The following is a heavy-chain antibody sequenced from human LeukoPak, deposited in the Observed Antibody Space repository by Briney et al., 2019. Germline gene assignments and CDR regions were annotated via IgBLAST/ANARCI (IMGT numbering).Heavy chain of an antibody. Sequence: PSETLSLTCTVSGGSISSYYWSWIRQPPGKGLEWIGYIYYSGRTNYNPSLKSRVTISVDTSKNQFSLKVTSVTAADTAVYYCARERAGHDTLTGLYYWGQGTLVTVSS. D-gene: IGHD3-9*01. CDR3: ARERAGHDTLTGLYY. V-gene: IGHV4-59*01. J-gene: IGHJ4*02. CDR1: GGSISSYY. CDR2: IYYSGRT.